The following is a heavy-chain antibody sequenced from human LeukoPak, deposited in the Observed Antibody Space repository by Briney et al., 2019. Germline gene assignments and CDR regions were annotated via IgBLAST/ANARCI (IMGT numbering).Heavy chain of an antibody. CDR3: AREDAGVRDAFDI. CDR2: INPNSGGT. Sequence: ASVKVSCKASGYTFTDYYLNWVRQAPGQGLEWMGWINPNSGGTNYAQKFQGRVTMTRDTSISTAYMELSGLRSDDTAVYYCAREDAGVRDAFDIWGQGTMVTVSS. D-gene: IGHD2-8*01. V-gene: IGHV1-2*02. CDR1: GYTFTDYY. J-gene: IGHJ3*02.